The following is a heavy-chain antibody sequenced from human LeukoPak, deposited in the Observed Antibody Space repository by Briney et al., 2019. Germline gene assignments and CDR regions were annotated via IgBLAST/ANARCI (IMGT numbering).Heavy chain of an antibody. D-gene: IGHD4-17*01. J-gene: IGHJ4*02. CDR3: ARQVTTVTSFDY. CDR1: GGSISSYN. CDR2: IYTSGST. Sequence: PSETLSLTCTVSGGSISSYNWSWIRQPAGKGLEWIGRIYTSGSTNYNPSLRSRVTISVDTSENQFSLKLSSVTAADTAVYYCARQVTTVTSFDYWGQGTLVTVSS. V-gene: IGHV4-4*07.